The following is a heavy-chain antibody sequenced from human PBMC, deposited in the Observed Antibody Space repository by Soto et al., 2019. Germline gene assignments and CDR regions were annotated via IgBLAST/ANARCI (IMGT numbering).Heavy chain of an antibody. J-gene: IGHJ6*03. V-gene: IGHV4-34*01. CDR2: INHSGST. D-gene: IGHD3-10*01. Sequence: SETLSLTCAVYGGSFSGYYWSWIRQPPGKGLEWIGEINHSGSTNYNPSLKSRVTISVDTSKNQFSLKLSSVTAADTAVYYCARGFRLRTLRDYYYYYMDVWGKGTTVTVSS. CDR1: GGSFSGYY. CDR3: ARGFRLRTLRDYYYYYMDV.